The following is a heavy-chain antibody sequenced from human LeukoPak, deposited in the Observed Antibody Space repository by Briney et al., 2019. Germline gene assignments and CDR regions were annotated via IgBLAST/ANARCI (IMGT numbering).Heavy chain of an antibody. CDR2: IWYDGSKK. V-gene: IGHV3-33*01. CDR1: GFTFRSHG. Sequence: WGSLRLSCAASGFTFRSHGMQWVRQAPGKGLEWVAVIWYDGSKKYYADSVKGRFTISRDNSKNTLDLQMSSLRAEDTAEYYCARSNTVISNYYYGMDVWGQGTTVTVSS. D-gene: IGHD2/OR15-2a*01. CDR3: ARSNTVISNYYYGMDV. J-gene: IGHJ6*02.